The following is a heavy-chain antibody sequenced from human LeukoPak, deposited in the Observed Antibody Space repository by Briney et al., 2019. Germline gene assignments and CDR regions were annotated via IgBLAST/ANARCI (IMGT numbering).Heavy chain of an antibody. D-gene: IGHD2/OR15-2a*01. Sequence: SETLSLTCTVSGGSITSDHWNWIRQPPGKGLEWIGCIFYSGRTYCNPSLKSRVSISVDMSKNQFSLRLTSVTAADTAVYYCARKNDFEIWGQGTLVTVSS. J-gene: IGHJ3*02. CDR2: IFYSGRT. CDR1: GGSITSDH. CDR3: ARKNDFEI. V-gene: IGHV4-59*12.